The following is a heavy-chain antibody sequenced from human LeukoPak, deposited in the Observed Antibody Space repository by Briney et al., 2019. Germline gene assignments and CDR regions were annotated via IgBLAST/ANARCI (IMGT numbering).Heavy chain of an antibody. Sequence: ASLKVSCKASGYTFTSYYMHWVRQAPGQGLEWMGIINPSGGSTSYAQKFQGRVTMTSDMSTSTVYMELSSLRSEDTAVYYCARDTGHHLDYWGQGTLVSVSS. CDR2: INPSGGST. CDR3: ARDTGHHLDY. V-gene: IGHV1-46*01. J-gene: IGHJ4*02. CDR1: GYTFTSYY. D-gene: IGHD1-1*01.